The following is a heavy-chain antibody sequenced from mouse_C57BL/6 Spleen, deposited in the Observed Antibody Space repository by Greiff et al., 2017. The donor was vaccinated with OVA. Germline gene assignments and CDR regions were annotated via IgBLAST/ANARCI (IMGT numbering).Heavy chain of an antibody. J-gene: IGHJ2*01. CDR3: ARSLTGKGYFDY. V-gene: IGHV5-6*01. CDR2: ISSGGSYT. Sequence: EVQGVESGGDLVKPGGSLKLSCAASGFTFSSYGMSWVRQTPDKRLEWVATISSGGSYTYYPDSVKGRFTISRDNAKNTLYLQMSSLKSEDTAMYYCARSLTGKGYFDYWGQGTTLTVSS. CDR1: GFTFSSYG. D-gene: IGHD4-1*01.